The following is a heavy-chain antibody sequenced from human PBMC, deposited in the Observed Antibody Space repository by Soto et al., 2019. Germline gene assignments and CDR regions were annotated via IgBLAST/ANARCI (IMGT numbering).Heavy chain of an antibody. V-gene: IGHV1-18*01. CDR3: ARDRLGATGDY. D-gene: IGHD1-26*01. CDR1: GYTFTSCG. J-gene: IGHJ4*02. Sequence: ASVKVSCKASGYTFTSCGISCVRQAPGQGLEWMGWISAYNANTNYAQKLQGRVTMTTDTSTSTSYMELRSLRSDDTAVYFCARDRLGATGDYWGQGTLVTVSS. CDR2: ISAYNANT.